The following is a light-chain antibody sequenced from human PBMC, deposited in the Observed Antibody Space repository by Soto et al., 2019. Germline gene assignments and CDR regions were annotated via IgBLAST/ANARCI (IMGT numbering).Light chain of an antibody. J-gene: IGKJ4*02. CDR1: QSVTNS. V-gene: IGKV3-11*01. CDR2: DAS. Sequence: ITLTQSPGTLSLSPGERATLSCRASQSVTNSLAWFQQKPGQAPRLLIYDASKRPSGVPARFSGSGSGTDFPLTISRLEPEDFAVYCCHQRGAWPLTFGGGTAVEI. CDR3: HQRGAWPLT.